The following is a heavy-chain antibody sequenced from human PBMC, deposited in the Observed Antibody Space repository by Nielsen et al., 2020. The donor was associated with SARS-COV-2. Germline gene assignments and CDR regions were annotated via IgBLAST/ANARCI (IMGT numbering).Heavy chain of an antibody. J-gene: IGHJ5*02. CDR1: GGSISSGDYY. Sequence: SETLSLTCTVSGGSISSGDYYWSWIRQSPGKGLEWIGYIYYSGTTYYNPSLKSRDDISVDTSKNQFSLKMSSVTAADTAVYYCVRDRSTVTSQGISDWFDPWGQGTLVTVSS. D-gene: IGHD4-17*01. CDR2: IYYSGTT. V-gene: IGHV4-30-4*01. CDR3: VRDRSTVTSQGISDWFDP.